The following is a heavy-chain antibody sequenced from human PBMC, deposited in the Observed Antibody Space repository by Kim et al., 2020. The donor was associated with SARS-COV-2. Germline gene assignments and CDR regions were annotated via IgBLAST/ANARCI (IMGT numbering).Heavy chain of an antibody. D-gene: IGHD2-8*01. CDR3: ARVGRHESNGP. Sequence: SETLSLTCSVSGYSISSGYYWGWIRQPPGKGLEWIGTIFHTGSTYYNPSLKSRVTMSVDTSKNHFSLKLTSMTAADTAVYYCARVGRHESNGPWGQGTL. J-gene: IGHJ5*02. CDR1: GYSISSGYY. CDR2: IFHTGST. V-gene: IGHV4-38-2*02.